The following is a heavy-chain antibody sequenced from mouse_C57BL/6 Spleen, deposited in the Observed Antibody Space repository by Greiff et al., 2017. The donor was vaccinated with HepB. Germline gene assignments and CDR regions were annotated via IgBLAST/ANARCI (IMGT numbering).Heavy chain of an antibody. CDR2: IDPETGGT. CDR1: GYTFTDYE. V-gene: IGHV1-15*01. Sequence: VKLVESGAELVRPGASVTLSCKASGYTFTDYEMHWVKQTPVHGLEWIGAIDPETGGTAYNQKFKGKAILTADKSSSTAYMELRSLTYEDAAVYYCTSPLLLRDWGQGTSVTVSS. D-gene: IGHD1-1*01. J-gene: IGHJ4*01. CDR3: TSPLLLRD.